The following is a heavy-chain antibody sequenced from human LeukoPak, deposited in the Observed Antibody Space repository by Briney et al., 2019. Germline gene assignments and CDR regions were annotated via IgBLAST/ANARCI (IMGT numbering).Heavy chain of an antibody. D-gene: IGHD3-22*01. CDR3: AKFQQYYYDSSGYYSDY. Sequence: GGSPRLSCAASGFTFSSYAMSWVRQAPGKGLEWVSAISGSGGSTYYADSVKGRFTISRDNSKNTLYLQMNSLRAEDTAVYYCAKFQQYYYDSSGYYSDYWGQGTLVTVSS. CDR2: ISGSGGST. CDR1: GFTFSSYA. J-gene: IGHJ4*02. V-gene: IGHV3-23*01.